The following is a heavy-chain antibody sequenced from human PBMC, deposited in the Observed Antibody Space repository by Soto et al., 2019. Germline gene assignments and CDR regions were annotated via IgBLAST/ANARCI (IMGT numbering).Heavy chain of an antibody. CDR1: GYSFANYW. CDR2: IYPGDSDT. D-gene: IGHD3-10*01. Sequence: GESLKISCQGPGYSFANYWIARVRQMPGKGLEWVGVIYPGDSDTRYSPSFRGQVTISADKSISHVYLQWSSLKASDTAMYYCARNRLRQYYYGMDVWGQGTTVTVSS. V-gene: IGHV5-51*01. J-gene: IGHJ6*02. CDR3: ARNRLRQYYYGMDV.